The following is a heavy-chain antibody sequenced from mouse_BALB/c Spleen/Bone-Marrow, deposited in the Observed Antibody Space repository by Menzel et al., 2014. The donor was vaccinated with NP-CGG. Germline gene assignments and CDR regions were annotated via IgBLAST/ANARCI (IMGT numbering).Heavy chain of an antibody. CDR3: ARQLGLRVDY. J-gene: IGHJ4*01. V-gene: IGHV5-12-2*01. D-gene: IGHD3-1*01. Sequence: EVQLVESGGGLVQPGGSLKLSCAASGFTFSSYSMSWVRQTPEKRLEWVAYISNGGGSTYYPDTVKGRFTISRDNAKNTLYLRMSSLKSEDTAMYYCARQLGLRVDYWGQESSVTVSS. CDR1: GFTFSSYS. CDR2: ISNGGGST.